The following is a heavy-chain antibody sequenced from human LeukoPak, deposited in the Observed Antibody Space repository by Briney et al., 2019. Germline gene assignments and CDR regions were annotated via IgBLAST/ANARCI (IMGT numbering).Heavy chain of an antibody. V-gene: IGHV4-59*01. CDR2: IHYSGST. CDR1: GGSISTYY. D-gene: IGHD2-15*01. Sequence: SETLSLTCSVSGGSISTYYWSWIRQPPGKGLEWIGHIHYSGSTKYNPSLKSRVTISEDTSKNQFSLKLSSVTAADTAVYYCARDGDYCSGGSCYSIWGQGTLVTVSS. J-gene: IGHJ4*02. CDR3: ARDGDYCSGGSCYSI.